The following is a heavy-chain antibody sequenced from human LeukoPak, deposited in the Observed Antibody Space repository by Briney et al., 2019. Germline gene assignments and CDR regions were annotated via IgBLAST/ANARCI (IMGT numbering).Heavy chain of an antibody. D-gene: IGHD6-13*01. CDR1: GGSISSYY. V-gene: IGHV4-59*01. J-gene: IGHJ3*02. CDR3: ASADGYSSNWYTPEAFDI. Sequence: SETLSLTCTVSGGSISSYYWSWIRQPPGKGLEWIGYIYYSGSTNYNPSLKSRVTISVDTSKNQFSLKLSSVTAADTAVYYCASADGYSSNWYTPEAFDIWGQGTMVTVSS. CDR2: IYYSGST.